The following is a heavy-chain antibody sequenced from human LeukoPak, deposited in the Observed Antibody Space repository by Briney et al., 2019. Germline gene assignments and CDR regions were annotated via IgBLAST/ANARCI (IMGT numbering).Heavy chain of an antibody. CDR2: IYHSGST. CDR1: GGSISSSNW. V-gene: IGHV4-4*02. D-gene: IGHD6-19*01. Sequence: KASGTLSLTCAVSGGSISSSNWWSWVRPPPGKGLEWIGEIYHSGSTNYNPSLKSRVTISVDKSKNQFSLKLSSVTAADTAVYYCATDSSGWDAFDIWGQGTMVTASS. CDR3: ATDSSGWDAFDI. J-gene: IGHJ3*02.